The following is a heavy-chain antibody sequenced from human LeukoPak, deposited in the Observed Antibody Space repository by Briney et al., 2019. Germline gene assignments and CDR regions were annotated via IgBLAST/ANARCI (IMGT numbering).Heavy chain of an antibody. CDR3: AKVPVGAGTEYYFDY. D-gene: IGHD6-19*01. Sequence: GGSLRLSCAASGITFSNYAMSWVRQAPGKGLEWVSGISGSGGSTHYADSVKGRFTISRDNSKNTLYLQMNSLRAEDTAVYYCAKVPVGAGTEYYFDYWGQGTLVTVSS. CDR1: GITFSNYA. V-gene: IGHV3-23*01. J-gene: IGHJ4*02. CDR2: ISGSGGST.